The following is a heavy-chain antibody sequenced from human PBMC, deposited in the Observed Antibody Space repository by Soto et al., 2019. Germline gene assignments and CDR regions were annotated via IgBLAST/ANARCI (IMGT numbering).Heavy chain of an antibody. J-gene: IGHJ6*02. D-gene: IGHD1-1*01. CDR3: ERVEEPTWYYYGMDV. V-gene: IGHV4-59*12. Sequence: SETLSLTCTVSGGSISSYYWSWIRQPPGKGLEWIGYIYYSGSTTYSPSLKSRVTISVDRSKNQFSRKLSSVTAADTAGDYCERVEEPTWYYYGMDVWGQGTTVTVSS. CDR1: GGSISSYY. CDR2: IYYSGST.